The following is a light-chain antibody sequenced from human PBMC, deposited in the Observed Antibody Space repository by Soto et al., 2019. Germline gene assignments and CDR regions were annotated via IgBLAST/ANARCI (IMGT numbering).Light chain of an antibody. Sequence: EIVLTQSPGTLSLSPGERATLSCRASQTFSSIYLAWYQQKPGQAPRLLIYGASTRATGIPARFSGSGSGTEFTLTISSLQSEDFAVYYCQQYGSSPWTFGQGTKVDIK. CDR3: QQYGSSPWT. CDR1: QTFSSIY. J-gene: IGKJ1*01. V-gene: IGKV3-20*01. CDR2: GAS.